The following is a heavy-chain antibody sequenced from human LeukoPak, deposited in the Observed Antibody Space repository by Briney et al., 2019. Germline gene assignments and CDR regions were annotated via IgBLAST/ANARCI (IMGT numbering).Heavy chain of an antibody. CDR1: GFTFSSYW. D-gene: IGHD1-1*01. V-gene: IGHV3-7*01. CDR3: ARNWNDERLRGTPDY. Sequence: PGGSLRLSCAASGFTFSSYWMTWVRQAPGKGLEWVANIKLDVSETYYVDSVRGRFTISRDNTKNSLYLQMDSLRAEDTAVYYCARNWNDERLRGTPDYWGQGTLVTVSS. CDR2: IKLDVSET. J-gene: IGHJ4*02.